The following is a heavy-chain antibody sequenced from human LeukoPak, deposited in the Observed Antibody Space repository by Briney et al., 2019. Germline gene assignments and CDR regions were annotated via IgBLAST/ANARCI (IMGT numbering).Heavy chain of an antibody. CDR3: AKDEAAAGGGLDY. V-gene: IGHV3-53*01. D-gene: IGHD6-13*01. CDR2: IYSGGLT. Sequence: GGSLRLSCAASGFAVNTKFMNWVLQAPGKGLEWVSVIYSGGLTYYADSVKGRFSIFRDNSKNTVYLQMNSLRAEDTAVYYCAKDEAAAGGGLDYWGQGTLVIVSS. J-gene: IGHJ4*02. CDR1: GFAVNTKF.